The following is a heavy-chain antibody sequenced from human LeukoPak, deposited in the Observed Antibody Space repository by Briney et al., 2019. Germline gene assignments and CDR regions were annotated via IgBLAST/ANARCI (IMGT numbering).Heavy chain of an antibody. Sequence: GRSLRLSCAASGFTFDDYAMHWVRQAPGKGLEWVSGISWNSGSIGYADSVKGRFTISRDNAKNSLYLQMNSLRAEDTALYYCARAGVCYYDSSGYYVFDDWGQGTLVTVSS. CDR1: GFTFDDYA. D-gene: IGHD3-22*01. J-gene: IGHJ4*02. V-gene: IGHV3-9*01. CDR2: ISWNSGSI. CDR3: ARAGVCYYDSSGYYVFDD.